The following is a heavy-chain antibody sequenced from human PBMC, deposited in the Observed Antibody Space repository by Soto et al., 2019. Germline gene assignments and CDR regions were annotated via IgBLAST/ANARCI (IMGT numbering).Heavy chain of an antibody. Sequence: ASVKVSCKASGYTFTSYAMHWVRQAPGQRLEWMGWINAGNGNTKYSQKFQGRVTITRDTSASTAYMELNSLKTEDTAVYYCTTDMIPNVFGNFWGLGTLVTVSS. CDR3: TTDMIPNVFGNF. J-gene: IGHJ4*02. V-gene: IGHV1-3*01. CDR2: INAGNGNT. D-gene: IGHD3-16*01. CDR1: GYTFTSYA.